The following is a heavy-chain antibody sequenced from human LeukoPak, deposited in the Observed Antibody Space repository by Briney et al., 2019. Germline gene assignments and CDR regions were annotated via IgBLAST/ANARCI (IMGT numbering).Heavy chain of an antibody. CDR2: ISGSGGST. D-gene: IGHD2-15*01. Sequence: GGSLRLSCAASGFTFSSYWMSWVRQALGKGLEWVSAISGSGGSTYYADSVKGRFTISRDNSKNTLYLQMNSLRAEDTAVYYCAKELGYCSGGSCSRGYYFDYWGQGTLVTVSS. CDR3: AKELGYCSGGSCSRGYYFDY. CDR1: GFTFSSYW. J-gene: IGHJ4*02. V-gene: IGHV3-23*01.